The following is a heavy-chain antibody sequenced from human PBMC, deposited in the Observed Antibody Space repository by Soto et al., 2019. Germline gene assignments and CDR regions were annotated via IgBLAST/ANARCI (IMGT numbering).Heavy chain of an antibody. Sequence: PSETLSLTCTVSGASMNNYYWTWIRQPPGTGLEWIGEINYSGSTNYNPSLKSRVTISVDTSKNQFSLKLTSVTAADTAVYYCARDKITGLFDYWGQGTLVTVSS. J-gene: IGHJ4*02. D-gene: IGHD2-8*02. CDR3: ARDKITGLFDY. CDR1: GASMNNYY. CDR2: INYSGST. V-gene: IGHV4-34*01.